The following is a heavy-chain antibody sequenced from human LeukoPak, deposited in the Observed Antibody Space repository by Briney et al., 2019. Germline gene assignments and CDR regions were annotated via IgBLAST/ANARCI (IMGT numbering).Heavy chain of an antibody. Sequence: ASVKVSCKASGYTFTSYDINWVRQATGQGLEWMGWMNRNSGNTGYAQKFQGRVTMTRNTSISTAYMELSSLKSEDTAVYYCAREGGSSGYYYDYYYYGMDVWGQGTTVTVSS. V-gene: IGHV1-8*01. J-gene: IGHJ6*02. D-gene: IGHD3-22*01. CDR1: GYTFTSYD. CDR3: AREGGSSGYYYDYYYYGMDV. CDR2: MNRNSGNT.